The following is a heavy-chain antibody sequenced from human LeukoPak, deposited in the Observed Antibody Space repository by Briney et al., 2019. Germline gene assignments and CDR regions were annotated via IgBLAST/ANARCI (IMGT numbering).Heavy chain of an antibody. CDR1: GYSFTSYG. CDR2: ISAYNGNT. V-gene: IGHV1-18*01. Sequence: ASVKVSCKASGYSFTSYGFTWVRRAPGQGLEWMGWISAYNGNTNYAQKLQGRVTMTTDTSTSTAYMELRSLRSDDTAVYYCARGTPGDDYVWGSPPEFDYWGQGTLVTVSS. D-gene: IGHD3-16*01. J-gene: IGHJ4*02. CDR3: ARGTPGDDYVWGSPPEFDY.